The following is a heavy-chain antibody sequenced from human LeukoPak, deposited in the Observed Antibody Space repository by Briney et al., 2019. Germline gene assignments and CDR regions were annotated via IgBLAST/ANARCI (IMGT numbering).Heavy chain of an antibody. V-gene: IGHV3-64*04. CDR1: GFTFSSYA. Sequence: GGSLRLSCSASGFTFSSYAMHWVRQAPGKGLEYVSAISSNGGSTYYADSVKGRFTISRDNSKNTLYLQMSSLKASDTAMYYCARHYEVSYYYGSGSPYYYGMDVWGKGTTVTVSS. CDR2: ISSNGGST. CDR3: ARHYEVSYYYGSGSPYYYGMDV. D-gene: IGHD3-10*01. J-gene: IGHJ6*04.